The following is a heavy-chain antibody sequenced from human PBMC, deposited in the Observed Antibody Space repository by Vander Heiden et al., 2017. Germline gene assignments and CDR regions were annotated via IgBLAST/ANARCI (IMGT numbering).Heavy chain of an antibody. Sequence: QVQLVESGGGVVQTGRSLRLSRAASGFTVSRYGMHWVRQAPGKGLEWVAVIWYDGSNKYYADSVKGRFTISRDNSKNTLYLQMNSLRAEDTAVYYCARAVGANCGGDCYSLDYWGQGTLVTVSS. V-gene: IGHV3-33*01. CDR1: GFTVSRYG. J-gene: IGHJ4*02. CDR2: IWYDGSNK. D-gene: IGHD2-21*02. CDR3: ARAVGANCGGDCYSLDY.